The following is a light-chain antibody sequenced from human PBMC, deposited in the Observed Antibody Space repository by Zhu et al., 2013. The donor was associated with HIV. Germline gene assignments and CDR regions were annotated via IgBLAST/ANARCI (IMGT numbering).Light chain of an antibody. Sequence: DIQMTQSPSSLSASVGDRVSITCRTSQSITTYLNWYQQKIGKAPKLLIYAASSLQSGVPSRFSGSGSGTEFTLTISSLQPDDFATYYCQQYKSYSTFGGGTKVEIK. V-gene: IGKV1-39*01. CDR3: QQYKSYST. CDR1: QSITTY. CDR2: AAS. J-gene: IGKJ4*01.